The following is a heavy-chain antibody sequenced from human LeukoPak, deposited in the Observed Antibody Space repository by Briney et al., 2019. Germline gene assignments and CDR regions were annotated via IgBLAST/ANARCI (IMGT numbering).Heavy chain of an antibody. CDR1: GFTFSNYN. CDR2: ISSSSSYI. Sequence: GGSLRLSCAASGFTFSNYNMHWVRQAPGKGLEWVSSISSSSSYIYYADSVKGRFTISRDNAKNSLYLQMNSLRAEDTAVYYCAGDYGDYSFDYWGQGTLVTVSS. D-gene: IGHD4-17*01. J-gene: IGHJ4*02. V-gene: IGHV3-21*01. CDR3: AGDYGDYSFDY.